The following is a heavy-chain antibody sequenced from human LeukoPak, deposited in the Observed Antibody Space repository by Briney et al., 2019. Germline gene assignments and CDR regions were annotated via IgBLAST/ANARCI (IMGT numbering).Heavy chain of an antibody. CDR3: ARRDAEWELLDY. CDR1: GYSFTSYW. J-gene: IGHJ4*02. V-gene: IGHV5-51*01. D-gene: IGHD1-26*01. CDR2: VYPGDSDT. Sequence: GEALKISWKGSGYSFTSYWIAWVRQMPGKGLEWMGIVYPGDSDTRYSPSFQGQPTISADKSISTAYLQWSSLQASDTAMYYCARRDAEWELLDYWGQGSLVSVCS.